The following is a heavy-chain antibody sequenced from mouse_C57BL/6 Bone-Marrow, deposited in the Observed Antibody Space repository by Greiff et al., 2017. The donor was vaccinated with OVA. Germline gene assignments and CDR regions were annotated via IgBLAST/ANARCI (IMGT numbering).Heavy chain of an antibody. CDR3: ARGGFLYGSSYDWYFDV. V-gene: IGHV1-55*01. D-gene: IGHD1-1*01. CDR2: IYPGSGST. Sequence: VQLQQPGAELVKPGASVKMSCKASGYTFTSYWITWVKQRPGQGLEWIGDIYPGSGSTNYNEKFKSKATLTVDTSSSTAYMQLSSLTSEDSAVYYCARGGFLYGSSYDWYFDVWGTGTTVTVSS. CDR1: GYTFTSYW. J-gene: IGHJ1*03.